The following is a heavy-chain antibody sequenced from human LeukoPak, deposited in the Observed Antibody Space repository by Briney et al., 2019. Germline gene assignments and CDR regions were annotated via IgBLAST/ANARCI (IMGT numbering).Heavy chain of an antibody. CDR3: ARDPPYYDFWSGYYWAFDI. V-gene: IGHV4-34*01. Sequence: SETLSLTCAVYGGSFSGYYWSWIRQPPGKGLEWIGEINHSGSTNYNPSLKSRVTISVDTSKNQFSLKLSSVTAADTAVYYCARDPPYYDFWSGYYWAFDIWGQGTMVTVSS. CDR1: GGSFSGYY. D-gene: IGHD3-3*01. J-gene: IGHJ3*02. CDR2: INHSGST.